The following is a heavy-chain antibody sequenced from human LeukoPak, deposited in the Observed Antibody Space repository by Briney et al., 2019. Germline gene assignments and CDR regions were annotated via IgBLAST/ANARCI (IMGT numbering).Heavy chain of an antibody. V-gene: IGHV3-15*01. CDR1: GFTFSNAW. Sequence: PGGSLRLSCAASGFTFSNAWMSWVRQAPGKGLEWVGRIKSKTDGGTTDYAAPVKGRFTISRDDSKNTLYLQMNSLRAEDTAVYYCARDFPISYSGSYKGPFQHWGQGTLVTVSS. CDR3: ARDFPISYSGSYKGPFQH. J-gene: IGHJ1*01. D-gene: IGHD1-26*01. CDR2: IKSKTDGGTT.